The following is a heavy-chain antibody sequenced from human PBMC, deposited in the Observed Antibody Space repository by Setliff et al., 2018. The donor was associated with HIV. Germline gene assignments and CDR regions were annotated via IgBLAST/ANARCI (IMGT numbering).Heavy chain of an antibody. CDR1: GFTVSSNY. V-gene: IGHV3-53*05. Sequence: GGSLRLSCAASGFTVSSNYMSWVRQAPGKGLEWVSVIYSGGSTYYADSVKGRFTISRDNSKNTLFLQMNSLRPEDTAVYYCARDRPRGGGSLDAFDIWGQGTMVTVSS. CDR3: ARDRPRGGGSLDAFDI. CDR2: IYSGGST. J-gene: IGHJ3*02. D-gene: IGHD1-26*01.